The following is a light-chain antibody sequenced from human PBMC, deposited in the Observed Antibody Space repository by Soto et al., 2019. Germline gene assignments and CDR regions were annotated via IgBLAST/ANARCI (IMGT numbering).Light chain of an antibody. CDR1: PSISRY. J-gene: IGKJ5*01. CDR2: AAS. V-gene: IGKV1-39*01. CDR3: QQSYSMPYT. Sequence: DIQIIQSPSTLPASVGDRVTITCRASPSISRYLSWYYQTQGKAPKLLIYAASSLQSGVPSRFSGSRSGTDFTLTISSLQPEDFETYFCQQSYSMPYTFGQGTRLEIK.